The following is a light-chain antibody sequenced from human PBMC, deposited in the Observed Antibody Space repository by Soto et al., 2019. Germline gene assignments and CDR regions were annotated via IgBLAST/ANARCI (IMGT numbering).Light chain of an antibody. J-gene: IGLJ1*01. CDR2: EGS. V-gene: IGLV2-23*01. Sequence: QSARTQPASVSGSPGQSITISCTGTSSDVGSYKLVSWYQQHPGKAPKLMIYEGSKRPSGVSNRFSGSKSGNTASLTISGLQAEDEADYYCCSYAGSSTYVFGTGTKVTVL. CDR1: SSDVGSYKL. CDR3: CSYAGSSTYV.